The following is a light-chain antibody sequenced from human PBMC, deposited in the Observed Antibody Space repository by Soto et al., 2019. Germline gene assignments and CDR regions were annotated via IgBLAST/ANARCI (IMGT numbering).Light chain of an antibody. CDR3: SSYTSSSTWV. Sequence: QSALTQPASVSGSPGQSITISCTGTSSDVGGYNYVSWYQQHPGKAPKLMIYEVSNRPSGVSNRFSGSKSGNTASLTISGLHAEDEADYYCSSYTSSSTWVFGTGTKVTVL. CDR2: EVS. V-gene: IGLV2-14*01. CDR1: SSDVGGYNY. J-gene: IGLJ1*01.